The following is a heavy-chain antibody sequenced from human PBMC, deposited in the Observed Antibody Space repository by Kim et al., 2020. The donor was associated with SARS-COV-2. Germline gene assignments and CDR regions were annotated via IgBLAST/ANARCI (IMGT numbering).Heavy chain of an antibody. Sequence: GGSLRLSCAASGFTFSSYEMNWVRQAPGTGLEWVSYISSSGSTIYYADSVKGRFTISRDNAKNSLYLQMNSLRAEDTAVYYCARDSAVDYDILTGYYTYWYFDLWGRGTLVTVSS. V-gene: IGHV3-48*03. D-gene: IGHD3-9*01. CDR3: ARDSAVDYDILTGYYTYWYFDL. J-gene: IGHJ2*01. CDR2: ISSSGSTI. CDR1: GFTFSSYE.